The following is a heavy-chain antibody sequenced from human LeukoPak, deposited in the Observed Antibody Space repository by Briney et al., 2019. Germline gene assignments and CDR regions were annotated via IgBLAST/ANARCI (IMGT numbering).Heavy chain of an antibody. V-gene: IGHV3-74*01. CDR1: GFTFSSYW. CDR2: INSDGSST. CDR3: ARDRYFDWLFDY. J-gene: IGHJ4*02. Sequence: GGSLRLSCAASGFTFSSYWMHWVRQAPGKGLVWVSRINSDGSSTSYADSVKGRFTISRDNAKNPLYLQMNSLRAEDTAVYYCARDRYFDWLFDYWGQGTLVTVSS. D-gene: IGHD3-9*01.